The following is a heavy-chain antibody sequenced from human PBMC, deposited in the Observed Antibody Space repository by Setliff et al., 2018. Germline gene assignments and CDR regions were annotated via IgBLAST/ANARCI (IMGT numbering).Heavy chain of an antibody. CDR3: ASDPSYASSLYYYLEV. Sequence: GGSLRLSCAASGFTFSTYRMHWVRQAPGKGLEWVAVIWYDGNNKYYADSVKGRFTISRDNSKNTLYLQMNSLRGDDAAVYYCASDPSYASSLYYYLEVWGKGTTVTVSS. CDR2: IWYDGNNK. CDR1: GFTFSTYR. V-gene: IGHV3-33*08. J-gene: IGHJ6*03. D-gene: IGHD6-13*01.